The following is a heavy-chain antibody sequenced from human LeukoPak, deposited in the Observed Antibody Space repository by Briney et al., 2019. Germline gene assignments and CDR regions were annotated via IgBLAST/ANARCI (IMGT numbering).Heavy chain of an antibody. J-gene: IGHJ5*02. CDR2: ISGYNGNT. D-gene: IGHD7-27*01. CDR1: GYIFTSYG. CDR3: AGDLTLTGGGWFDP. V-gene: IGHV1-18*01. Sequence: ASVKVSCKTSGYIFTSYGVSWVRQAPGQGLEWVAWISGYNGNTNYAQRFQGRVTLTTETSTNTVYMELRSLKSDDTAVYYCAGDLTLTGGGWFDPWGQGTLVTVSS.